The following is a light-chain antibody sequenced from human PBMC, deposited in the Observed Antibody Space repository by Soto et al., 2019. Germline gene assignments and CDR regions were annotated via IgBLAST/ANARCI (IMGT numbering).Light chain of an antibody. CDR1: QSVSST. J-gene: IGKJ4*02. CDR3: QQYGSSGT. CDR2: GAS. Sequence: EIVMTQSPATLSVSPGERATLSCRASQSVSSTLAWYQHKPGQAPRLLIYGASTRATGIPARFSGSGSGTDFTLTISRLEPEDVAVYYCQQYGSSGTVGGVTKGDSK. V-gene: IGKV3D-15*01.